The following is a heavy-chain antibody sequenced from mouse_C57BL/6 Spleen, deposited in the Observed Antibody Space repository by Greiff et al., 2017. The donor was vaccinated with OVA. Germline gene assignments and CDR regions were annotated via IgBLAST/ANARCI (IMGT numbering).Heavy chain of an antibody. J-gene: IGHJ2*01. CDR3: AISTGEFDY. D-gene: IGHD4-1*02. V-gene: IGHV7-3*01. CDR2: IRNKANGYTT. CDR1: GFTFTDYY. Sequence: EVKLVESGGGLVQPGGSLSLSCAASGFTFTDYYMSWVRQPPGKALEWLGFIRNKANGYTTEYSATVKGRFTISRDNSQSILYLQMNALRAEDSATYYCAISTGEFDYWGQGTTLTVSS.